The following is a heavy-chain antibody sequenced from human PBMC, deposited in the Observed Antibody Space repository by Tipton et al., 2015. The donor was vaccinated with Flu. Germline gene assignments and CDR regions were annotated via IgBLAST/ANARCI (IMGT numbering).Heavy chain of an antibody. CDR2: IYYSGST. CDR1: GYSISSGYY. J-gene: IGHJ3*02. D-gene: IGHD2-21*02. CDR3: ATLLFRSAFDI. Sequence: TLSLTCTVSGYSISSGYYWGWIRQPPGKGLEWIGSIYYSGSTYYNPSLKSRVTISVDTSKNQFSLKLSSVTAADTAVYYCATLLFRSAFDIWGQGTMVTVSS. V-gene: IGHV4-38-2*02.